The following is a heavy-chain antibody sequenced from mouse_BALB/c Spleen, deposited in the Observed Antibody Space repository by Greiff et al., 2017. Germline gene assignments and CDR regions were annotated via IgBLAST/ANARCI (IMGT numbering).Heavy chain of an antibody. Sequence: VQLQQSGAELVRPGASVTLSCKASGYTFTDYEMHWVKQTPVHGLDWIGAIDPEAGGTAYNQKFKGKATLTADKSSSTAYMELRSLTSEDSAVYYCTKRRSYYAMDYWGQGTSVTVSS. CDR2: IDPEAGGT. CDR3: TKRRSYYAMDY. CDR1: GYTFTDYE. V-gene: IGHV1-15*01. J-gene: IGHJ4*01.